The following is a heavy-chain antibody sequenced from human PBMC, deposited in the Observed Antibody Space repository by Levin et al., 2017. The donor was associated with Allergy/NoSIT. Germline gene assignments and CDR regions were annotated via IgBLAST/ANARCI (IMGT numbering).Heavy chain of an antibody. CDR3: AKGRCSATICLDY. D-gene: IGHD2-2*01. CDR1: GFTFSTYW. J-gene: IGHJ4*02. CDR2: INSGGSAT. Sequence: PGGSLRLSCAVSGFTFSTYWLHWVRQAPGKGLVWVSRINSGGSATDYADPVKDRFTISRDNARNTLYMQMNSLSAQDTAVYYCAKGRCSATICLDYWRQGTLVTVSS. V-gene: IGHV3-74*01.